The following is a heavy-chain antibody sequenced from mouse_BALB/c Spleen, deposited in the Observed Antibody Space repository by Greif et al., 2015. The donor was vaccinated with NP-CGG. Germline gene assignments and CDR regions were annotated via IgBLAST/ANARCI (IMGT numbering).Heavy chain of an antibody. CDR3: AREGGNWGFAY. CDR1: GYTFSSYW. V-gene: IGHV1-9*01. J-gene: IGHJ3*01. CDR2: ILPGSGST. Sequence: VKLMESGAELMKPGASVKISCKATGYTFSSYWIEWVKQRPGHGLEWIGEILPGSGSTNYNEKFKGKATLTADTSSNTAYMQLSSLTSEDSAVYYCAREGGNWGFAYWGQGTLVTVSA. D-gene: IGHD4-1*01.